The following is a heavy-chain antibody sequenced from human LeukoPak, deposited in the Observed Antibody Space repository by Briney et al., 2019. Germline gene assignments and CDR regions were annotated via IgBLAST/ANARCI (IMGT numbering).Heavy chain of an antibody. CDR2: IYTSGST. CDR3: ARYSYGYYFDY. CDR1: GGSISSGSYY. D-gene: IGHD5-18*01. Sequence: SETLSLTCTVSGGSISSGSYYWSWIRQPAGKGLEWIGRIYTSGSTNYNPSLKSRVTMSVDTSKNQFSLKLSSVTAADTAVYYCARYSYGYYFDYWGQGTLVTVSS. J-gene: IGHJ4*02. V-gene: IGHV4-61*02.